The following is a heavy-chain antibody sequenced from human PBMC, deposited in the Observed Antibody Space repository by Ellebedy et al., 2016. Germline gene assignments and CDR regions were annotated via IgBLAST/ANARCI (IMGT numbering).Heavy chain of an antibody. CDR3: ARDLSGAMVFSFDS. Sequence: GESLKISCAASGFTFSTYGMHWVRQAPGKGLEWVAIIWHDGGKKDHADSVKGRFTISRDNSKNTLYLQMNSLRAEDTAVYYCARDLSGAMVFSFDSWGQGTLVTVSS. J-gene: IGHJ4*02. D-gene: IGHD5-18*01. V-gene: IGHV3-30*02. CDR1: GFTFSTYG. CDR2: IWHDGGKK.